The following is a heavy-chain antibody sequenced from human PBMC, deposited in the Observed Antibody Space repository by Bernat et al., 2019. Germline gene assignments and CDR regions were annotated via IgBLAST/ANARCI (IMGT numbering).Heavy chain of an antibody. CDR2: IYYSGST. CDR1: GGSISSGGYY. CDR3: ARENGYDFKFDP. J-gene: IGHJ5*02. D-gene: IGHD5-12*01. Sequence: QVRLQESGPGLVKPSQTLSLTCTVSGGSISSGGYYWSWIRQHPGKGLEWIGDIYYSGSTYYNPSLKSRVTISVDTSKNQFSLKLSAVTAADTAVYYCARENGYDFKFDPWGQGTLVTVSS. V-gene: IGHV4-31*03.